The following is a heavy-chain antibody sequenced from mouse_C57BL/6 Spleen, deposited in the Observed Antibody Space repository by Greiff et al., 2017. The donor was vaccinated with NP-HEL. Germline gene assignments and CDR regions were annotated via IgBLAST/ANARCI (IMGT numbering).Heavy chain of an antibody. Sequence: VQLQQSGAELVRPGTSVKMSCKASGYTFTNYWIGWAKQRPGHGLEWIGDIYPGGGYTNYNEKFKGKATLTADKSSSTAYMQFSSLTSEDSAIYYCAREDYGRAMDYWGQGTSVTFSS. CDR2: IYPGGGYT. V-gene: IGHV1-63*01. CDR3: AREDYGRAMDY. D-gene: IGHD1-1*01. J-gene: IGHJ4*01. CDR1: GYTFTNYW.